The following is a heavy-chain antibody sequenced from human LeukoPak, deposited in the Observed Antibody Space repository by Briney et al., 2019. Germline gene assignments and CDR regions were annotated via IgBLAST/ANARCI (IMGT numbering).Heavy chain of an antibody. CDR2: IRGNGVTT. D-gene: IGHD3-16*02. Sequence: GGSLRLSCAVSGFTVSSNYMSWVRQAPGKGLEWVSGIRGNGVTTYYADSVKGRFTISRDNSKNTLYLQMSSLGAEDTAVYFCAKDDAWGRYQDWGQGTLVTVSS. CDR3: AKDDAWGRYQD. J-gene: IGHJ1*01. V-gene: IGHV3-23*01. CDR1: GFTVSSNY.